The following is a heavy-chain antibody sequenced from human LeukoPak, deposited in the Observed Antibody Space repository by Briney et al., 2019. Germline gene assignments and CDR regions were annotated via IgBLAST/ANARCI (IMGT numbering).Heavy chain of an antibody. CDR1: GFTFSSYS. CDR3: ARDRVVLWFGELTAHDGNDY. D-gene: IGHD3-10*01. V-gene: IGHV3-21*01. CDR2: ISSSSSYI. J-gene: IGHJ4*02. Sequence: PGGSLRLSCAASGFTFSSYSMNWVRQAPGKGLEWVSSISSSSSYIYYADSVKGRFTISRDNAKNSLYLQMNSLRAEDTAVYYCARDRVVLWFGELTAHDGNDYWGQGTLVTVSS.